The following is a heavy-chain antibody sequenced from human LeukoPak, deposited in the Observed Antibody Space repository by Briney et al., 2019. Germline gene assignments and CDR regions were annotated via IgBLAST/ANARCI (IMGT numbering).Heavy chain of an antibody. CDR3: ARGLESRAKHLRY. V-gene: IGHV1-8*01. CDR2: MNPNSGNT. J-gene: IGHJ4*02. CDR1: GYTFTSYD. Sequence: ASVKVSCKASGYTFTSYDIDWVRQATGQGPEWMGWMNPNSGNTGYAQKFQGRVTMTRNTSISIAYMELSSLGCEDSAVYYCARGLESRAKHLRYWGQGSLVTVSS. D-gene: IGHD1-26*01.